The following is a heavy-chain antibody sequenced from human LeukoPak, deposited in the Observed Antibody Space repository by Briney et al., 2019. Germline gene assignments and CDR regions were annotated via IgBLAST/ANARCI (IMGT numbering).Heavy chain of an antibody. D-gene: IGHD3-22*01. Sequence: PGGSLRLSCAASGFTFSSYWMSRVRQAPGKGLEWVANIKQDGSEKYYVDSVKGRFTISRDNAKNSLYLQMNSLRAEDTAVYYCARVAYYYDSSGYPLDYWGQGTLVTVSS. CDR2: IKQDGSEK. J-gene: IGHJ4*02. CDR1: GFTFSSYW. V-gene: IGHV3-7*01. CDR3: ARVAYYYDSSGYPLDY.